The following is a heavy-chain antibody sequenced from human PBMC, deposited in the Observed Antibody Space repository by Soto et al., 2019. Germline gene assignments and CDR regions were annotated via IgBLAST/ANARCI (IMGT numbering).Heavy chain of an antibody. V-gene: IGHV4-34*01. J-gene: IGHJ2*01. CDR1: GGSFSGYY. CDR3: ARGRIAARRFGVTWYFDL. D-gene: IGHD6-6*01. CDR2: INHSGST. Sequence: QVQLQQWGAGLLKPSETLSLTCAVYGGSFSGYYWSWIRQPPGKGLEWIGEINHSGSTNYNPSLKSRVTISVDTSKTQFSLKLSSVTAAVTAVYYCARGRIAARRFGVTWYFDLWGRGTLVTVSS.